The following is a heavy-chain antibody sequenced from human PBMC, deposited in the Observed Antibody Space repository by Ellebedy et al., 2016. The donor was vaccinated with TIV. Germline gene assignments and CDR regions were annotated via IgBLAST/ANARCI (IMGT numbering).Heavy chain of an antibody. CDR1: GGSVSSGSYY. CDR2: INHSGST. CDR3: ARGPPYYDFWSGYYFV. D-gene: IGHD3-3*01. J-gene: IGHJ6*02. V-gene: IGHV4-34*01. Sequence: SETLSLTXAVSGGSVSSGSYYWSWIRQPPGKGLEWIGEINHSGSTNYNPSLKSRVTISVDTSKNQFSLKLSSVTAADTAVYYCARGPPYYDFWSGYYFVWGQGTTVTVSS.